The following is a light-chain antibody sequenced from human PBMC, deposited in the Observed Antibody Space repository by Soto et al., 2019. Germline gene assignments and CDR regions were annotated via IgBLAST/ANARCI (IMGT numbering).Light chain of an antibody. CDR3: MQGTQWPWT. V-gene: IGKV2-30*01. CDR2: KLS. Sequence: DVVMFQSPLSLPVSRGQPASISCRASQRLVYSDGNTYLNWFQQRPGQSTRRLIYKLSERASGVPDRFSGSGSGTDFTLKISKVEAEDVAVYYGMQGTQWPWTFGQGTKVDIK. J-gene: IGKJ1*01. CDR1: QRLVYSDGNTY.